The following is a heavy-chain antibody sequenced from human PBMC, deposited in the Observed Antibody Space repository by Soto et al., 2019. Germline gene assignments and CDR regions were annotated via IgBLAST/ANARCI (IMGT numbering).Heavy chain of an antibody. J-gene: IGHJ4*02. D-gene: IGHD2-2*01. CDR1: GYTFTSYG. CDR3: ARADTVVVPAAEGQLLDQGKHAY. V-gene: IGHV1-18*01. CDR2: ISAYNGDT. Sequence: ASVKVSCKASGYTFTSYGITWVRQAPGQGLEWMGWISAYNGDTNYAQKLQGRVTMTTDTSTSTAYMELRSLRSDDTAVYYCARADTVVVPAAEGQLLDQGKHAYRAQRTLVTVSS.